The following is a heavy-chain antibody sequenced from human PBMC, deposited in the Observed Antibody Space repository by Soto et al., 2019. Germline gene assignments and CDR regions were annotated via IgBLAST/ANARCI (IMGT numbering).Heavy chain of an antibody. V-gene: IGHV3-74*02. CDR1: GFTFSNYW. D-gene: IGHD2-15*01. J-gene: IGHJ6*03. Sequence: EVQLVESGGGLVQPGGSLRLSCAASGFTFSNYWMYWVRQAPGKGLEWVSRINSDGSVSSHADSVKGRLTISRDNVKNTLYLHMDSMGAEDTAVYYCARGDCVGGTCYSLAGSFYYYMDVWGKGTTVTVFS. CDR3: ARGDCVGGTCYSLAGSFYYYMDV. CDR2: INSDGSVS.